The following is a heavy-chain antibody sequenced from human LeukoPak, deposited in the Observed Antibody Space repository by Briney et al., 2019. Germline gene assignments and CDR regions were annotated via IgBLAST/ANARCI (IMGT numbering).Heavy chain of an antibody. CDR3: ARTPKVSLWFGD. Sequence: GGSLRLSCAASGFTFTDYYMSWIRQAPGKGLEWVAVISYDGRNKYYVDSVKGRFTISRDNSKNTLYLQMNSLRAEDTAVYYCARTPKVSLWFGDWGQGTLVTVSS. V-gene: IGHV3-33*08. CDR2: ISYDGRNK. CDR1: GFTFTDYY. J-gene: IGHJ4*02. D-gene: IGHD3-10*01.